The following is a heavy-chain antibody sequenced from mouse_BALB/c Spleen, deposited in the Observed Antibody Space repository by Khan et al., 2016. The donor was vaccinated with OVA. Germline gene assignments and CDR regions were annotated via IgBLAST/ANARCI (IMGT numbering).Heavy chain of an antibody. CDR1: GFLLTSYG. J-gene: IGHJ4*01. Sequence: QVRLQQSGPGLVPSQSLSITCTVSGFLLTSYGVHWVRQSPGKGLEWLGVIWRGGSTAYNAAFMSRLSITKDNSKSQVFCKMNSRDADDTAIDYCAKRDDGGQGTSVTVSA. CDR2: IWRGGST. V-gene: IGHV2-5*01. CDR3: AKRDD.